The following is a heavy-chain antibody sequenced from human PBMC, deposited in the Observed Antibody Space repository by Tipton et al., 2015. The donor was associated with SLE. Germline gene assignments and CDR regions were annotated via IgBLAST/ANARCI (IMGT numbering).Heavy chain of an antibody. V-gene: IGHV4-59*01. CDR1: GGSISSYY. CDR3: ARGLGGVGAVDT. Sequence: TLSLTCTVSGGSISSYYWSWIRQPPGKGLEWIGYIYYSGSTNYNPSLKSRVTISVDTSKNQFSLKLSSVTAADTPGYYCARGLGGVGAVDTWGQGTMVTVSS. J-gene: IGHJ3*02. D-gene: IGHD1-26*01. CDR2: IYYSGST.